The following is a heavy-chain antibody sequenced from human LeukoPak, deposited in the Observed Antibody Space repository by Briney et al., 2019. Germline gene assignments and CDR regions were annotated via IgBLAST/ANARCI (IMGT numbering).Heavy chain of an antibody. Sequence: ADSVKGRFTISRDNSKNTLYLQMNSLRAEDTAVYYCAKVSLAADIWGQGTMVTVSS. CDR3: AKVSLAADI. D-gene: IGHD6-13*01. J-gene: IGHJ3*02. V-gene: IGHV3-30*02.